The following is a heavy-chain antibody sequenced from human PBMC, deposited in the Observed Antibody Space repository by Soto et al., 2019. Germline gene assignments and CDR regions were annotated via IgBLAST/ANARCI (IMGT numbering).Heavy chain of an antibody. D-gene: IGHD1-26*01. CDR1: GLSLPTARMG. V-gene: IGHV2-5*02. J-gene: IGHJ4*02. CDR3: ARAYGGISLY. CDR2: TYWDDSK. Sequence: QITLKESGPTLVKPTQTLTLTCTFSGLSLPTARMGVGWIRQPPGKALEWLAVTYWDDSKTNRPSLKRRLTIPQRTTKSQVALSISDTEAVDTATYYCARAYGGISLYWGQGTLFTVSS.